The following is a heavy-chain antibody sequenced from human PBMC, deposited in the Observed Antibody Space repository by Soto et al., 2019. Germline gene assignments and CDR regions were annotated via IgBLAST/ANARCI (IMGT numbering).Heavy chain of an antibody. CDR3: AKDLGGSYGVGY. D-gene: IGHD1-26*01. J-gene: IGHJ4*02. V-gene: IGHV3-23*01. CDR1: GFTFSSYA. CDR2: ISGSGGST. Sequence: EVQLLESGGGLVQPGGSLRLSCAASGFTFSSYAMSWVRQAPGQGLEWVSAISGSGGSTYYADSVKGRFTISRDNSKNTLYLQMNSLRAEDTAVYYCAKDLGGSYGVGYWGQGTLVTVSS.